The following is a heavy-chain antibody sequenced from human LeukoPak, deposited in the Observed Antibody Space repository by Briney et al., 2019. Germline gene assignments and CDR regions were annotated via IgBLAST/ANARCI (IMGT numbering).Heavy chain of an antibody. Sequence: PGGSLRLSCAASGFTFSSYSMNWVRQAPGKGLEWVSSTSSSSSYIYYADSVKGRFTISRDNAKNSLYLQMNSLRAEDTAVYYCARRAVAGTGGDDYWGQGTLVTVSS. CDR2: TSSSSSYI. V-gene: IGHV3-21*01. D-gene: IGHD6-19*01. CDR3: ARRAVAGTGGDDY. J-gene: IGHJ4*02. CDR1: GFTFSSYS.